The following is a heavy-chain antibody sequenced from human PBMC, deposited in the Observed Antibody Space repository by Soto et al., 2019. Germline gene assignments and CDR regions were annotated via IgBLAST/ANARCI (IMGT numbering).Heavy chain of an antibody. J-gene: IGHJ6*02. V-gene: IGHV1-58*01. CDR2: IVVGSGNT. Sequence: GASVKVSCKASGFTFTSSAVQWVRQARGQRLEWIGWIVVGSGNTNYAQKFQERVTITRDMSTSTAYMELSSLRSEDTAVYYCAARSSGPYYDFGMDVWGQGTTVTVSS. D-gene: IGHD3-3*01. CDR1: GFTFTSSA. CDR3: AARSSGPYYDFGMDV.